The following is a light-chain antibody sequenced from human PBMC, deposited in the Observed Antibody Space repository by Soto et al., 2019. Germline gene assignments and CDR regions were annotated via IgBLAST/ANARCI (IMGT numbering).Light chain of an antibody. Sequence: QSVLTQPASVSGSPGQSITISCTGTSSDVGIYNYVSWYQQEPGKAPKLLIYGVTSRPSGVSDRFSGSKSGNTASLTISGLQAEDESDYYCSSYTSGALYVFGTGTKSPS. CDR1: SSDVGIYNY. J-gene: IGLJ1*01. CDR2: GVT. V-gene: IGLV2-14*01. CDR3: SSYTSGALYV.